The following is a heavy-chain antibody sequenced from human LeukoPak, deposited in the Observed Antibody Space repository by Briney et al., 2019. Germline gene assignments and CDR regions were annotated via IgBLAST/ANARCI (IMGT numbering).Heavy chain of an antibody. CDR2: IYPGDSDT. Sequence: GESLKISCKGSGYSFTSYWIGWVRQMPGKGLEWMGIIYPGDSDTRYSPSFQGQVTISADKSISTAYLQWSSLKASDTAMYYCARPNYDSSGSTLDAFDIWGQGTMVTVSS. V-gene: IGHV5-51*01. CDR3: ARPNYDSSGSTLDAFDI. CDR1: GYSFTSYW. D-gene: IGHD3-22*01. J-gene: IGHJ3*02.